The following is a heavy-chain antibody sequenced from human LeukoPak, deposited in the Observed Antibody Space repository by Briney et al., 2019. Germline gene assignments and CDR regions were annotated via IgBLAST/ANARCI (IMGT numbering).Heavy chain of an antibody. CDR3: ALLLGY. V-gene: IGHV4-34*01. CDR1: GGSFSGYY. J-gene: IGHJ4*02. Sequence: SETLSLTCAVYGGSFSGYYWSWIRQPPGKGLEWIGEINHSGSTNYNPSLKSRVTISVDTSKNQFSLKLSSVTAADTAVYYCALLLGYWGQGTLVTVSS. CDR2: INHSGST.